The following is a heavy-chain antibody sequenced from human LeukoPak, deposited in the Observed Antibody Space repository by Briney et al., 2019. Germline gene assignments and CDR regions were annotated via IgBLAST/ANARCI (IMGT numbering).Heavy chain of an antibody. D-gene: IGHD2-21*02. CDR2: ISAYSGNT. Sequence: ASVKVSCKASGYTFTSYGISWVRQAPGQGLEWMAWISAYSGNTEYAENIQGRVTMTTDTSTSTAYMELRSLRSDDTAVYYCARDAVSTVTAGGIDHWGQGTLVTVSS. CDR1: GYTFTSYG. J-gene: IGHJ4*02. CDR3: ARDAVSTVTAGGIDH. V-gene: IGHV1-18*01.